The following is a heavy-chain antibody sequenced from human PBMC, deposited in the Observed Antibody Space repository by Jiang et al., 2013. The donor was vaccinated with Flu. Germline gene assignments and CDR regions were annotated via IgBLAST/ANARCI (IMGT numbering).Heavy chain of an antibody. D-gene: IGHD2-15*01. J-gene: IGHJ5*02. CDR1: GDSVSSNSAA. V-gene: IGHV6-1*01. CDR2: TYYRSKWYN. CDR3: AKERGVWCSGGSCYSGWFDP. Sequence: QTLSLTCAISGDSVSSNSAAWNWIRQSPSRGLEWLGRTYYRSKWYNDYAVSVKSRITINPDTSKNQFSLQLNSVTPEDTAVYYCAKERGVWCSGGSCYSGWFDPWGQGTLVTVSS.